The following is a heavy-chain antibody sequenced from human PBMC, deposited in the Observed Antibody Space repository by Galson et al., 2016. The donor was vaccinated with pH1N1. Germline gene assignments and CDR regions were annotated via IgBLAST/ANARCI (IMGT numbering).Heavy chain of an antibody. V-gene: IGHV3-15*01. J-gene: IGHJ6*02. CDR1: GFTFSNAW. D-gene: IGHD4-17*01. Sequence: SLRLSCAASGFTFSNAWMSWVRQAPGKGLEWVGRIKSKTDGGTTDYAAPVKGRFTISRDDSKNTLYLQMNSLKTEDTAVYYCSTDRDYGDYQGGMDVWGQGTTVAVSS. CDR2: IKSKTDGGTT. CDR3: STDRDYGDYQGGMDV.